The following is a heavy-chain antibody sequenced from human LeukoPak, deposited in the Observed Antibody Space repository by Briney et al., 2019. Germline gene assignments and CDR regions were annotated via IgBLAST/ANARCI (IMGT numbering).Heavy chain of an antibody. CDR2: ITSTSSGI. J-gene: IGHJ4*02. Sequence: GGSLRLSCAASGFTFSSYTMSWVRQAPGKGLEWVSYITSTSSGIFYADSVKGRFTISRDNAKNSLYLQMNSLRAEDTAVYYCARVGGTGDGVYWGQGTLVTVSS. CDR3: ARVGGTGDGVY. V-gene: IGHV3-48*04. CDR1: GFTFSSYT. D-gene: IGHD7-27*01.